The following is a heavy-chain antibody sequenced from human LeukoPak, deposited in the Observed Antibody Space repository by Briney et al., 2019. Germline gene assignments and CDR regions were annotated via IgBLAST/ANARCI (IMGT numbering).Heavy chain of an antibody. V-gene: IGHV3-23*01. D-gene: IGHD3-16*01. Sequence: GGSLRLSCAASGFTFSSYTMSWVRQAPGKGLEWVSLISGSGDTTYYEDSVKDRFTISRDNSKNTLYLQMNSLRAEDTAVYYCAKLLRGGKNLYYMDVWGKGTTVTVSS. CDR2: ISGSGDTT. CDR3: AKLLRGGKNLYYMDV. CDR1: GFTFSSYT. J-gene: IGHJ6*03.